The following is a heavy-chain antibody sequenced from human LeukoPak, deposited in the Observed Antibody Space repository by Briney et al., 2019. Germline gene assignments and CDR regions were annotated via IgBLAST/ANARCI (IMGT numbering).Heavy chain of an antibody. CDR3: AREARYYDFWSGYADFDY. D-gene: IGHD3-3*01. J-gene: IGHJ4*02. CDR2: IKQDGSEK. V-gene: IGHV3-7*01. CDR1: RFTFSSYW. Sequence: GGSLRLSCAASRFTFSSYWMSWVRQAPGKGLEWVANIKQDGSEKYYVDSVKGRFTISRDNAKNSLYLQINSLRAEDTAVYYCAREARYYDFWSGYADFDYWGQGTLVTVSS.